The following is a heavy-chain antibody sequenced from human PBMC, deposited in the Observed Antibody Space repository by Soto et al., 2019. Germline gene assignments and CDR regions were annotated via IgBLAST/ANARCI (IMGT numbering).Heavy chain of an antibody. V-gene: IGHV1-18*01. J-gene: IGHJ5*02. CDR1: GYTFTSYG. D-gene: IGHD6-19*01. CDR2: ISAYNGNT. CDR3: ALLPGQWLVGGWFDP. Sequence: QVQLVQSGAEVKKPGASVKVSCKASGYTFTSYGISWVRQAPGQGLEWMGWISAYNGNTNYSQKLQGRVTMTTDTSTSTVYMALRSLRSDDTAVYYCALLPGQWLVGGWFDPWGQGTLVTVSS.